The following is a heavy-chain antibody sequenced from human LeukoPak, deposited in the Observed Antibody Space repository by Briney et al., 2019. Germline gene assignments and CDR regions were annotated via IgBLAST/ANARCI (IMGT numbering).Heavy chain of an antibody. CDR2: INPNSGGT. CDR1: GYTFTGYY. Sequence: ASVKVSCKASGYTFTGYYMHWVRQAPGQGLEWMGWINPNSGGTNYAQKFQGRVTMTRDTSISTAYMELSRLRSDDTAVYYCARIELWNFRAFDIWGQGTMVTVSS. CDR3: ARIELWNFRAFDI. D-gene: IGHD1-7*01. J-gene: IGHJ3*02. V-gene: IGHV1-2*02.